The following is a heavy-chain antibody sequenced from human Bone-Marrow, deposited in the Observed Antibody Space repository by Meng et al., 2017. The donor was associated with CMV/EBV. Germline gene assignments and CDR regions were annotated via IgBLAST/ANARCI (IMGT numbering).Heavy chain of an antibody. CDR3: ASWGSTSSAYGMDV. CDR2: ISYDGSNK. J-gene: IGHJ6*02. D-gene: IGHD2-2*01. V-gene: IGHV3-30-3*01. CDR1: GFTFSSYA. Sequence: GGSLRLSCAASGFTFSSYAMHWVRQAPGKGLEWVAVISYDGSNKYYADSVKGRFTISRDNSKNTLYLQMNSLRAEDTAVYYCASWGSTSSAYGMDVWGQGTTVTFSS.